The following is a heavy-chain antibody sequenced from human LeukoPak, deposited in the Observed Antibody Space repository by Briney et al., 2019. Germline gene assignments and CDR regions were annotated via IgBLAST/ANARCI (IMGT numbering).Heavy chain of an antibody. CDR3: ARTIFGVVMKPNYYYYYMDV. V-gene: IGHV4-39*07. J-gene: IGHJ6*03. CDR2: IYYSGST. D-gene: IGHD3-3*01. Sequence: SETLSLTCTVSGGSISSSSYYWGWIRQPPGKGLEWIGNIYYSGSTYYNPSLKSRVTISVDTSKNQFSLKLSSVTAADTAVYYCARTIFGVVMKPNYYYYYMDVWGKGTTVTVSS. CDR1: GGSISSSSYY.